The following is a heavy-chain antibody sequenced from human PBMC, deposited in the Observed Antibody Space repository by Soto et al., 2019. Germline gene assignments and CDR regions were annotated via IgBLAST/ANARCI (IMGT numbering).Heavy chain of an antibody. Sequence: GWSLRLSCAASGFTFSSYAMHWVRQAPGKGLEWVAVISYDGSNKYYADSVKGRFTISRDNSKNTLYLQMNSLRAEDTAVYYCARGIVLRFLEWLLSPLYYFDYWGQGTLVTVSS. CDR2: ISYDGSNK. D-gene: IGHD3-3*01. J-gene: IGHJ4*02. CDR3: ARGIVLRFLEWLLSPLYYFDY. V-gene: IGHV3-30-3*01. CDR1: GFTFSSYA.